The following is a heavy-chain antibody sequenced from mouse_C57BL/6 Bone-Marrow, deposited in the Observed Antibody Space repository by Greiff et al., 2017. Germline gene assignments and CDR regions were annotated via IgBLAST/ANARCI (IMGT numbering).Heavy chain of an antibody. Sequence: QVQLQQPGAELVNPGASVKLSCKASGYTFTSYWMHWVKQRPGQGLEWIGMIHPNSGSTNYNEKFKSKATLTVDKSSSTAYMQLSSLTSEDSAVYYCASYDYDGGFAYWGQGTLVTVSA. CDR1: GYTFTSYW. CDR3: ASYDYDGGFAY. V-gene: IGHV1-64*01. J-gene: IGHJ3*01. CDR2: IHPNSGST. D-gene: IGHD2-4*01.